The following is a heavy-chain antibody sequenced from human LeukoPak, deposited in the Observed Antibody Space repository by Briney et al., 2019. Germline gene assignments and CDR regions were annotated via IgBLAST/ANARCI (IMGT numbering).Heavy chain of an antibody. V-gene: IGHV4-59*01. CDR3: AGVSGYDWESFYDY. CDR2: IYYSGST. J-gene: IGHJ4*02. Sequence: PSETLSLTCTVSGGSISSYYWSWIRQPPGKGLRWIGYIYYSGSTNYNPSLKSRVTISVDTSKNQFSLKLSSVTAADTAVYYCAGVSGYDWESFYDYWGQGTLVTV. D-gene: IGHD5-12*01. CDR1: GGSISSYY.